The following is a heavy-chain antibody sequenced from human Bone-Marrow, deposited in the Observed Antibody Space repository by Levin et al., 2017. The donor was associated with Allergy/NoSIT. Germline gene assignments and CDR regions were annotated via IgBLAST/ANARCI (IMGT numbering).Heavy chain of an antibody. D-gene: IGHD5-12*01. V-gene: IGHV3-21*01. CDR2: ITSSGTYI. CDR1: GFTFSSYS. J-gene: IGHJ5*02. Sequence: KPSETLSLTCAASGFTFSSYSMNWVRQAPGKGLDWVSSITSSGTYIYYADSVKGRFTISRDNAKNSLFLQMNSLTAADTAVYYCARGLEYSGLPWGQGTLVTVSS. CDR3: ARGLEYSGLP.